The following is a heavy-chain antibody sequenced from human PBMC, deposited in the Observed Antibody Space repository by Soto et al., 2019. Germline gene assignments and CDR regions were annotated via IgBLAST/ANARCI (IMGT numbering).Heavy chain of an antibody. CDR2: MYNSEDT. CDR1: AASISSYY. V-gene: IGHV4-59*08. Sequence: QVQLQESGPGLVRPSETLSLTCTVSAASISSYYWTWIRQPPGKGLEWIGHMYNSEDTKYNPSLKSRVTMSVDTSKNQFSLKLRSVTAADTAIYYCVRHANDRHGNAEDWYFDLWGRGTLVTVSS. J-gene: IGHJ2*01. CDR3: VRHANDRHGNAEDWYFDL. D-gene: IGHD2-15*01.